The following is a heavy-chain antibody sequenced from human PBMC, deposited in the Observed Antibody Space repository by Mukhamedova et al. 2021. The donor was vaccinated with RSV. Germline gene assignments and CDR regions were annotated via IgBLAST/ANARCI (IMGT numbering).Heavy chain of an antibody. J-gene: IGHJ4*02. V-gene: IGHV3-15*01. Sequence: GGTTDYAAPVKGRFTISRDDSKNTLYLQINSLKTEDTAVYYCTTDSGAPGYWGQGTLVTVSS. D-gene: IGHD1-26*01. CDR2: GGTT. CDR3: TTDSGAPGY.